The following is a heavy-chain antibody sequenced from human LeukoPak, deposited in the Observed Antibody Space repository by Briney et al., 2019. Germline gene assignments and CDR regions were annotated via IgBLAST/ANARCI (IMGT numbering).Heavy chain of an antibody. V-gene: IGHV3-21*01. J-gene: IGHJ3*02. D-gene: IGHD2-15*01. CDR2: ISRSSSYI. CDR3: ARDAPEGSAFDI. CDR1: GFSFSNYN. Sequence: GGSLRLSCAASGFSFSNYNMNWVRQAPGKGLEWVSSISRSSSYIYYADSVKGRFTISRDNAKNSLYLQINSLRAEDTAMYYCARDAPEGSAFDIWGQGTMVTVSS.